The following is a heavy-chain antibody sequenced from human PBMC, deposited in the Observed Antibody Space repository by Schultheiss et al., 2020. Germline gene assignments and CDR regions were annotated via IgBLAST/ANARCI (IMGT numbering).Heavy chain of an antibody. J-gene: IGHJ4*02. V-gene: IGHV4-59*12. CDR1: GGSFSGYY. CDR3: AREFEMAFDS. Sequence: SETLSLTCAVYGGSFSGYYWSWIRQPPGKGLEWIGYIYYSGSTNYNPSLKSRVTISVDTSKNQFSLNLSSVTAADAAVYYCAREFEMAFDSWGQGSLVTVSS. D-gene: IGHD5-24*01. CDR2: IYYSGST.